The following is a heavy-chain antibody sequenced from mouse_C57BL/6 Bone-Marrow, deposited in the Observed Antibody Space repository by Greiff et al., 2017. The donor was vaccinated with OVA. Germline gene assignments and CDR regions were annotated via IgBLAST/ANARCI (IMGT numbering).Heavy chain of an antibody. J-gene: IGHJ2*01. D-gene: IGHD1-1*01. CDR3: TFTTVVASDY. CDR2: IDPENGDT. V-gene: IGHV14-4*01. CDR1: GFNIKDDY. Sequence: EVKLVESGAELVRPGASVKLSCTASGFNIKDDYMHWVKQRPEQGLEWIGWIDPENGDTEYASKFQGKATITADTSSNTAYLQLSSLTSEDTAVYYCTFTTVVASDYWGQGTTLTVSS.